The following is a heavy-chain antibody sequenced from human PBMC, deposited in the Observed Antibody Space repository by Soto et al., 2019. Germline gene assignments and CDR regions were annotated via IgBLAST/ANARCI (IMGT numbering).Heavy chain of an antibody. J-gene: IGHJ6*02. CDR1: GGSISSGGYY. CDR2: IYYSGST. CDR3: AREFAGNGDYGYGMDV. V-gene: IGHV4-31*03. Sequence: QVQLQESGPGLVKPSQTLSLTCTVSGGSISSGGYYWSWIRQHPGKGLEWIGYIYYSGSTYYNPSVKSRVTISVDTSKNQFALKLSSVTAADTAVYYCAREFAGNGDYGYGMDVWGQGTTVTVSS. D-gene: IGHD1-1*01.